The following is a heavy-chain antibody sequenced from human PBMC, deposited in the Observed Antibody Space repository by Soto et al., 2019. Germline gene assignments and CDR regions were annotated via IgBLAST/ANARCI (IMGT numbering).Heavy chain of an antibody. Sequence: QVQLEESGGGVVQPGRSLRLSCTASGFAFSDYGMHWVRQAPGKGLEWVAIIFYDGSNKYYADSVKGRFTISRDNSRNTVELQMNSLRAEDTATYFCARRRSTVTTPWFYHGMDVWGRGTTVTVSS. CDR1: GFAFSDYG. D-gene: IGHD4-17*01. V-gene: IGHV3-33*01. CDR2: IFYDGSNK. J-gene: IGHJ6*02. CDR3: ARRRSTVTTPWFYHGMDV.